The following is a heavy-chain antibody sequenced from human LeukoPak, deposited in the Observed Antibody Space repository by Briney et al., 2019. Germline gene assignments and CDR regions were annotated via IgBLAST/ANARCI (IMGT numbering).Heavy chain of an antibody. J-gene: IGHJ5*02. D-gene: IGHD6-19*01. Sequence: SETLSLTCTVSGGSFSSSSNYWLWIRQSPGKGLEWIATVYYTGGTYCNPSLQSRVTISVDTSKRQFSLKVTSVTATDTAIYYCARGHSSGLNFFDPWGQGTLVTVSS. CDR3: ARGHSSGLNFFDP. CDR1: GGSFSSSSNY. CDR2: VYYTGGT. V-gene: IGHV4-39*02.